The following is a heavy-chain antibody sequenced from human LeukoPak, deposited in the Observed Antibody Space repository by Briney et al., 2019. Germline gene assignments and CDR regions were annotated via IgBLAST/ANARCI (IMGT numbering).Heavy chain of an antibody. V-gene: IGHV4-4*07. Sequence: PSETLSLTCTVSGGSISNYYWSWIRQPAGKGLECIGRIYTSGSTNYNPSLKSRVTMSVDTSKNQFSLNLISVTAADTAVYYCARSLPSYYYYYMDVWGKGTTVTVSS. CDR1: GGSISNYY. CDR2: IYTSGST. J-gene: IGHJ6*03. CDR3: ARSLPSYYYYYMDV.